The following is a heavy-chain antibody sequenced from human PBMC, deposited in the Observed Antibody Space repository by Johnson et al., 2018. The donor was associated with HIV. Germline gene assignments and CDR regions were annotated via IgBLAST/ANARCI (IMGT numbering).Heavy chain of an antibody. CDR1: GFTFSNAW. D-gene: IGHD2-21*01. CDR3: TTDGMWWRTAFDI. Sequence: VQLVESGGGVVQPGASLRLSCAASGFTFSNAWMSWVRQAPGKGLEWVGRIKSKTDGGTTDYAAPVKGRFTISRDDSKNTLYLQMNSLKTEDTAVYYCTTDGMWWRTAFDIWGQGTMVTVSS. V-gene: IGHV3-15*01. J-gene: IGHJ3*02. CDR2: IKSKTDGGTT.